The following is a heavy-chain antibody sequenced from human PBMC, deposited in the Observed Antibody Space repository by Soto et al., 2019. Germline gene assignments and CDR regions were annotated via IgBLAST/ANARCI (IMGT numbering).Heavy chain of an antibody. CDR2: INWNGGRI. Sequence: GGSLRLSCAASGFTFDEYGMSWVRQAPGKGLEWVSGINWNGGRIGYADSVKGRSTISRDNAKKSLYLQMNSLRAEDMVLFHFAFSGKWLEVPYNWIDPSGQGTLVTVST. J-gene: IGHJ5*02. D-gene: IGHD6-19*01. V-gene: IGHV3-20*01. CDR3: AFSGKWLEVPYNWIDP. CDR1: GFTFDEYG.